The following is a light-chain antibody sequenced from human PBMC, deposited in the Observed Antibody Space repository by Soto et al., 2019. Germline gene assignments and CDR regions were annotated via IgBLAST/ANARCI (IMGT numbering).Light chain of an antibody. J-gene: IGKJ1*01. CDR1: QSISSY. CDR3: QQSYSTTRT. Sequence: DIQMTQSPSSLSASVGDRVTITCRASQSISSYLNWYQQKPGKAPKLLIYAASSLQSGVPSRFSGSGSGTDFTLTISSLQPEDFATYDCQQSYSTTRTVGQGTKGAI. CDR2: AAS. V-gene: IGKV1-39*01.